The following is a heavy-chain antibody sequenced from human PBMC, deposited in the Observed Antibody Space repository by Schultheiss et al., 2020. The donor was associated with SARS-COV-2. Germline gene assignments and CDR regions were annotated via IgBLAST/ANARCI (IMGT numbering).Heavy chain of an antibody. D-gene: IGHD6-19*01. Sequence: GGSLRLSCAASGFTFSSYAMHWVRQAPGKGLEWVSYISSSGSTIYYADSVKGRFTISRDNAKNSLYLQMNSLRAEDTAVYYCAESSGWYSPHGMDVWGQGTTVTVSS. J-gene: IGHJ6*02. CDR2: ISSSGSTI. V-gene: IGHV3-48*04. CDR1: GFTFSSYA. CDR3: AESSGWYSPHGMDV.